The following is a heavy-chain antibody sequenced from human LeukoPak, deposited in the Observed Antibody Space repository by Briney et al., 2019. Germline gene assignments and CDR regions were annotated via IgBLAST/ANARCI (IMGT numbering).Heavy chain of an antibody. V-gene: IGHV4-39*01. Sequence: TSETLSLTCTVSGGSISSSSYHWGWIRQPPGKGLEWIGSIYYSGSTYYNPSLKSRVTISVDTSKNQFSLKLSSVTAADTAVYYCARQTGGYSGLLGAFDIWGQGTMVTVSS. CDR1: GGSISSSSYH. CDR2: IYYSGST. CDR3: ARQTGGYSGLLGAFDI. D-gene: IGHD5-12*01. J-gene: IGHJ3*02.